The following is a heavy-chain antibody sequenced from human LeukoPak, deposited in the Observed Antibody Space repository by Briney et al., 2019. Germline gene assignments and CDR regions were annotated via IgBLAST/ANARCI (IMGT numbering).Heavy chain of an antibody. CDR2: ISGSGGST. D-gene: IGHD3-16*01. CDR1: GFTFSSYA. J-gene: IGHJ4*02. V-gene: IGHV3-23*01. Sequence: GGSLRLSCAASGFTFSSYAMSWVRQAPGKGLEWVSAISGSGGSTYYADSVKGRFTISRDNSKNTLYLEMNSLKAEDTAVYYCAKGYYDYVWGSYYFDYWGQGTLVTVSS. CDR3: AKGYYDYVWGSYYFDY.